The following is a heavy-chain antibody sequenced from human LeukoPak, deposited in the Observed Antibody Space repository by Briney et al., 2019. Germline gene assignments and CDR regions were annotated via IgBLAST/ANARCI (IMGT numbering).Heavy chain of an antibody. CDR3: ARLDDSSGPKLDY. V-gene: IGHV4-59*08. Sequence: SETLSLTCTVSGGSISSYYWSWIRQPPGKGLEWIGYIYYSGSTNYNPSLKSRVTISVDTSKNQFSLELSSVTAADTAVYYCARLDDSSGPKLDYWGQGTLVTVSS. D-gene: IGHD3-22*01. CDR2: IYYSGST. CDR1: GGSISSYY. J-gene: IGHJ4*02.